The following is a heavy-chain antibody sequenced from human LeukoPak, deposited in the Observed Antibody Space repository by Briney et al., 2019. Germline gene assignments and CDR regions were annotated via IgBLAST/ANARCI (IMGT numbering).Heavy chain of an antibody. Sequence: GSSVKVSCTASGGTFSSYAISWVRQAPGQGLEWMGGIIPIFGTANYAQKFQGRVTITADESTSTAYMELSSLRSEDTAVYYCARGPRVRGSSSWYGLGDYWGQGTLVTVSS. CDR2: IIPIFGTA. CDR3: ARGPRVRGSSSWYGLGDY. J-gene: IGHJ4*02. D-gene: IGHD6-13*01. V-gene: IGHV1-69*01. CDR1: GGTFSSYA.